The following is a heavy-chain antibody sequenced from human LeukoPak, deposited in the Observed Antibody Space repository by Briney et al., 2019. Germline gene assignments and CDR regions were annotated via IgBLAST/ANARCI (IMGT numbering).Heavy chain of an antibody. J-gene: IGHJ4*02. CDR3: ARDAPNDLRFLEWSNPDY. Sequence: GGSLRLSCAASGFTFSSYGMHWVRQAPGKGLEWVAVISYDGSNKYYADSVKGRFTISRDNSKNTLYLQVNSLRAEDTAVYYCARDAPNDLRFLEWSNPDYWGQGTLVTVSS. V-gene: IGHV3-30*03. CDR2: ISYDGSNK. D-gene: IGHD3-3*01. CDR1: GFTFSSYG.